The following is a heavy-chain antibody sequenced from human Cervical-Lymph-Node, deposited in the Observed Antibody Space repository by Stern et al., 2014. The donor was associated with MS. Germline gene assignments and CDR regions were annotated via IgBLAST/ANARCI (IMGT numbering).Heavy chain of an antibody. J-gene: IGHJ4*02. CDR3: TRAVGGVGRE. D-gene: IGHD3-16*01. V-gene: IGHV1-46*01. Sequence: QMQLVQYGPEVKKPGASVMVSCKTSGYTFTNYYIHWVRQAPGQGLEWMGIINPNGSVTASAQKFQGRLTMTRDTSTTTVYMRLITLTSEDTAMYYCTRAVGGVGREWGQGTLVFVSS. CDR1: GYTFTNYY. CDR2: INPNGSVT.